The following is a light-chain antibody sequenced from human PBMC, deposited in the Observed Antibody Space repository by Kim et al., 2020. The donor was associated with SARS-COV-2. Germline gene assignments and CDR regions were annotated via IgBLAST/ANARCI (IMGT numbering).Light chain of an antibody. CDR2: QDS. CDR1: KLGDKY. J-gene: IGLJ2*01. Sequence: SPGQTASITCSGDKLGDKYACWYQQKPGQSPVLVIYQDSKRPSGIPERFSGSNSGNTATLTISGTQAMDEADYYCQAWDSSTRHVVFGGGTKLTVL. CDR3: QAWDSSTRHVV. V-gene: IGLV3-1*01.